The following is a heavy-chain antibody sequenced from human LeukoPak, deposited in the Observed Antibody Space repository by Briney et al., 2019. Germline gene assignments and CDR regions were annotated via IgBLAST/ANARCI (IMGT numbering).Heavy chain of an antibody. V-gene: IGHV4-59*01. Sequence: SETLSLTCTVSGGSISSYDWSWIRQPPGKGLEWIGYIYYGGRTDYNPSLKSRVTISLDTSKNQFSLKLSSVTTADTAVYYCARSVVVPATKIINYFDYWGQGTLVTVSS. J-gene: IGHJ4*02. CDR2: IYYGGRT. D-gene: IGHD2-2*01. CDR1: GGSISSYD. CDR3: ARSVVVPATKIINYFDY.